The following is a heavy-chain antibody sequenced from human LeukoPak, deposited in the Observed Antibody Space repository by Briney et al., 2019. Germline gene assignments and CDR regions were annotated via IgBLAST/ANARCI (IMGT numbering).Heavy chain of an antibody. J-gene: IGHJ4*02. Sequence: GASVKVSCKASGYTFTSYGISWVRQAPGQGLEWMGWISAYNGNTNYAQKLQGRVTMTTDTSTSTAYMELGSLRSDDTAVYYCARGHYDYVWGSYRLLDYFDYWGQGTLVTVSS. V-gene: IGHV1-18*01. CDR3: ARGHYDYVWGSYRLLDYFDY. CDR2: ISAYNGNT. CDR1: GYTFTSYG. D-gene: IGHD3-16*02.